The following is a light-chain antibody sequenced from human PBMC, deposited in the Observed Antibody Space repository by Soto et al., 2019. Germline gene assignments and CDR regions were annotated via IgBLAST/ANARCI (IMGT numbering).Light chain of an antibody. V-gene: IGKV1-9*01. Sequence: DIQLTQSPSFLSASVGDRVTITCRASQGIRSYLAWYRQRPGKAPELLIYGASTLRPGGASRFSGSGSGTEFTLTISSLQPEDFATYFCQQLNTFPPLFTFGPGTKVDTK. J-gene: IGKJ3*01. CDR1: QGIRSY. CDR3: QQLNTFPPLFT. CDR2: GAS.